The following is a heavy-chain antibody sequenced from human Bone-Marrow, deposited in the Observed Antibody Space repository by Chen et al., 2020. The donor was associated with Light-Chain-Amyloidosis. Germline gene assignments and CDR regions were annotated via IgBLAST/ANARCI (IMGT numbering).Heavy chain of an antibody. J-gene: IGHJ6*02. V-gene: IGHV3-23*04. Sequence: EVQVVESGGGLVQPGGSLRLSCAASGFTFSSYAMSWGRQAPGKGLEWVSSISGSGGNTYYADSVKGRFTLSRDNSKNTLSLQMNSLRAEDTAVYYCAKFLDRGSWYYYYGMDVWGQGTTVTVSS. CDR1: GFTFSSYA. CDR2: ISGSGGNT. CDR3: AKFLDRGSWYYYYGMDV. D-gene: IGHD3-10*01.